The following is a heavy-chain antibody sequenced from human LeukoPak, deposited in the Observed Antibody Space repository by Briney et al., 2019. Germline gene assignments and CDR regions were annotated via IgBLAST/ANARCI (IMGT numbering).Heavy chain of an antibody. CDR1: GFTFSSYA. CDR3: ARPLAAAAPSNYYYYYGMDV. D-gene: IGHD6-13*01. Sequence: YPGRSRRLSCAASGFTFSSYAMHWVRQAPGKGLEWVAVISYDGSNKYYADSVKGRFTISRDNSKNTLYLQMNSLRAEDTAVYYCARPLAAAAPSNYYYYYGMDVWGQGTTVTVSS. V-gene: IGHV3-30-3*01. CDR2: ISYDGSNK. J-gene: IGHJ6*02.